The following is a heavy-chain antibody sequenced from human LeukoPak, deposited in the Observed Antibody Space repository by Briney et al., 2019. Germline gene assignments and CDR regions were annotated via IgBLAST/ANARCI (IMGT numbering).Heavy chain of an antibody. V-gene: IGHV3-74*03. CDR1: GFTFSSYW. Sequence: GGSLRLSCAASGFTFSSYWLHWVRQAPGKGLVWVLRINSDGSSITYADSVKGRFTISRDNAKNTLYLQMNSLRVEDTAVYYCAREGRVSGYDFDCWGQGTLVTVSS. CDR2: INSDGSSI. D-gene: IGHD5-12*01. CDR3: AREGRVSGYDFDC. J-gene: IGHJ4*02.